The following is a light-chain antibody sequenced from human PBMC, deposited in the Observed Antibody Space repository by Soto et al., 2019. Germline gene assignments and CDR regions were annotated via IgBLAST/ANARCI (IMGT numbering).Light chain of an antibody. CDR2: GAS. CDR3: QQYGTSPFT. V-gene: IGKV3-20*01. Sequence: EIVLTQSPGTLSLSPGERATLSCRASQSVSNNYLAWYQQKPGQAPRLLISGASNRATGIPDRFSGSGSGTDFTVAISRLEPEDFAVYYCQQYGTSPFTFGPGTKVDL. J-gene: IGKJ3*01. CDR1: QSVSNNY.